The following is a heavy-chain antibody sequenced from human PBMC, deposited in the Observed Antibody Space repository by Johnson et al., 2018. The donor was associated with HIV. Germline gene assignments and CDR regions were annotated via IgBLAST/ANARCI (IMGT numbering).Heavy chain of an antibody. D-gene: IGHD1-26*01. J-gene: IGHJ3*02. CDR1: GFTVSSNY. V-gene: IGHV3-20*04. CDR2: INWNGGST. Sequence: EVQLVESGGGLVQPGGSLRLSCAASGFTVSSNYMSWVRQAPGKGLEWVSGINWNGGSTGYADSVKGRFTISRDNAKNSLYLQMNSLRAEDTALYYCARERGSGSYYSAFDIWGQGTMVTVSS. CDR3: ARERGSGSYYSAFDI.